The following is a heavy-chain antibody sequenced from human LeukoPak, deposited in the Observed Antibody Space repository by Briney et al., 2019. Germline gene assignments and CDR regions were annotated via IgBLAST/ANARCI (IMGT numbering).Heavy chain of an antibody. J-gene: IGHJ4*02. V-gene: IGHV3-20*04. D-gene: IGHD3-10*01. CDR2: INWNGGST. Sequence: GGSLRLSCAASGFTFDDYGMSWVRQAPGKGLEWVSGINWNGGSTGYTNSVKGRFTISRDNAKNSLYLQMNSLRAEDTALYYCARGARGVSGYYFDYWGQGTLVTVSS. CDR1: GFTFDDYG. CDR3: ARGARGVSGYYFDY.